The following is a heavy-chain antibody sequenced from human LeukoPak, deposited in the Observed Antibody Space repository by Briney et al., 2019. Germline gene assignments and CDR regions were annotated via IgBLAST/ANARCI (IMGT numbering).Heavy chain of an antibody. CDR1: GYTFTGYY. V-gene: IGHV1-2*02. CDR3: ARAPPPHHCTYLCPFHY. CDR2: INPNSGGT. Sequence: ASVKVSCKASGYTFTGYYMHWVRQAPGQGLEWMGWINPNSGGTNYAQKFQGRVTMTRDTSISTAYMELSRLRSDDTAVYYCARAPPPHHCTYLCPFHYWGQGTLGTGSS. J-gene: IGHJ4*02. D-gene: IGHD2-2*02.